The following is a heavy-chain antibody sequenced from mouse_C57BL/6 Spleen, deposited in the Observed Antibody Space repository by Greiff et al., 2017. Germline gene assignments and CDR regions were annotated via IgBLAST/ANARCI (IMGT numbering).Heavy chain of an antibody. J-gene: IGHJ1*03. V-gene: IGHV1-59*01. D-gene: IGHD1-1*01. CDR1: GYTFTSYW. Sequence: QVQLQQPGAELVRPGTSVKLSCKASGYTFTSYWMHWVKQRPGQGLEWIGVIDPSDSYTNYNQKFKGKATLTVDPSSSTAYMQLSSLTSEDSAVYYCARNYGSSHWYFDVWGTGTTVTVSS. CDR2: IDPSDSYT. CDR3: ARNYGSSHWYFDV.